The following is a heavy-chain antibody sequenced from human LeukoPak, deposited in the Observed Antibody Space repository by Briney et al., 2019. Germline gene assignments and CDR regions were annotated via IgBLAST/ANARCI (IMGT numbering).Heavy chain of an antibody. CDR3: AVSLTTGGYYGMDV. D-gene: IGHD1-1*01. Sequence: GASVKVSCKVSGYTLTELSLHWVRQAPGKGLEWMGRFDPEDGETIYARKFQGRVTMTEDTSTDTAYMELSSLRSEDTAVYFCAVSLTTGGYYGMDVWGQGTTFTVCS. J-gene: IGHJ6*02. CDR2: FDPEDGET. V-gene: IGHV1-24*01. CDR1: GYTLTELS.